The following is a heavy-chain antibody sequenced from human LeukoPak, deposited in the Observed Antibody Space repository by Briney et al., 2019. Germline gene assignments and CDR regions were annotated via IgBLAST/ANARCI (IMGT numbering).Heavy chain of an antibody. Sequence: PSETLSLTCTVSGGSISSYYWSWIRQPPGKGLEWIGYIYYSGSTNYNPSLKSRVTISVDTSKNQFSLKLSSVTAADTAVYYCAREKGYCSSTSCRNDAFDIWGQGTMVTVSS. V-gene: IGHV4-59*01. J-gene: IGHJ3*02. CDR1: GGSISSYY. CDR3: AREKGYCSSTSCRNDAFDI. CDR2: IYYSGST. D-gene: IGHD2-2*01.